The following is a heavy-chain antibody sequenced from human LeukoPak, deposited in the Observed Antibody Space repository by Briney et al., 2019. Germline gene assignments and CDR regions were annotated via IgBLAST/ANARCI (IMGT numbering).Heavy chain of an antibody. CDR1: GFTFSSYS. CDR2: IRNNSTYI. J-gene: IGHJ6*03. CDR3: ARVGRNYDFWSGSPGDYYMDV. V-gene: IGHV3-21*01. D-gene: IGHD3-3*01. Sequence: GGALRLSCAASGFTFSSYSMNWVRQAPGKGLEWVSSIRNNSTYIYYADSVKGRFTISRDNAKNSLYLQMNSRRAEDTAVYYCARVGRNYDFWSGSPGDYYMDVWGKGTTVPVS.